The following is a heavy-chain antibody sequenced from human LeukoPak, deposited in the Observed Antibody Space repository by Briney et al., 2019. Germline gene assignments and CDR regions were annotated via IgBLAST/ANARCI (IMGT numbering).Heavy chain of an antibody. J-gene: IGHJ5*02. CDR2: IIPILGIA. Sequence: GASVKVSCKASGGTFSSYTISWVRQAPGQGLEWMGRIIPILGIANYAQKFQGRVTITADKSTSTAYMGLSSLRSEDTAVYYCARLLMGTAAINNWFDPWGQGTLVTVSS. CDR1: GGTFSSYT. D-gene: IGHD2-2*01. V-gene: IGHV1-69*02. CDR3: ARLLMGTAAINNWFDP.